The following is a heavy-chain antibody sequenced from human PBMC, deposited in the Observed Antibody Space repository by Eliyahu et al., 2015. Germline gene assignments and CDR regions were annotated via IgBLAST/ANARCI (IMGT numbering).Heavy chain of an antibody. CDR1: GFSLSTSGVG. CDR3: AHKSPPRYAFDP. CDR2: FLGCGK. D-gene: IGHD1-1*01. V-gene: IGHV2-5*02. J-gene: IGHJ5*02. Sequence: QITLKESGPTLVKPTQTLTLTCTFSGFSLSTSGVGVGWIRQPPGKALGVACPLFLGCGKRSTPPLKSRLTITKDTSKNQVVLTMTNMDPVDTATYYCAHKSPPRYAFDPWGQGTLVTASS.